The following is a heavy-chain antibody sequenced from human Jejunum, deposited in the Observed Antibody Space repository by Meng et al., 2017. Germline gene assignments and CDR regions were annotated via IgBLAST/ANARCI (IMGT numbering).Heavy chain of an antibody. D-gene: IGHD7-27*01. J-gene: IGHJ4*02. CDR3: GKSWNAWGETTRFDS. CDR2: ISGSGDTT. V-gene: IGHV3-23*01. Sequence: GGSLRLSCIASEFTFSKYGMTWVRQAPGKELEWVSSISGSGDTTYYAGSVKGRFSVSRDNSKNTMFLHLSSLRVEDTARYYCGKSWNAWGETTRFDSWGQGTPVTVSS. CDR1: EFTFSKYG.